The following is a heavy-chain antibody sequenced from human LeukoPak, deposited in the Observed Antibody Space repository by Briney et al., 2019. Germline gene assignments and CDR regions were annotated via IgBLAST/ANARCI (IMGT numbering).Heavy chain of an antibody. V-gene: IGHV4-34*01. D-gene: IGHD3-22*01. Sequence: SETLSLTCTVSGGSISGYYWSWIRQPPGKGLEWIGEINHSGSTNYNPSLKSRVTISVDTSKNQFSLKLSSVTAADTAVYYCARRYDSSGYLFDYWGQGTLVTVSS. CDR2: INHSGST. CDR3: ARRYDSSGYLFDY. CDR1: GGSISGYY. J-gene: IGHJ4*02.